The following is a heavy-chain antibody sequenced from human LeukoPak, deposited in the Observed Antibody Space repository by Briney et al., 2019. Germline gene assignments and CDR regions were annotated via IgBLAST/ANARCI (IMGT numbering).Heavy chain of an antibody. CDR1: GFTFSSYA. CDR3: AKEVTSSGWPLAY. Sequence: PGGSLRLSCAASGFTFSSYAMSWVRQAPGKGLEWVSGISGSGTKTYYADSVRGRFTISRDNSKNTLYVQMNSLRANDTAVYYCAKEVTSSGWPLAYWGQGALVTVSS. D-gene: IGHD6-19*01. CDR2: ISGSGTKT. V-gene: IGHV3-23*01. J-gene: IGHJ4*02.